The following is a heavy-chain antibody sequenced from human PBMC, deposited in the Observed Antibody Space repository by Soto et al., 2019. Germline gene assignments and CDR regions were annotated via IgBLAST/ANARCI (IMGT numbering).Heavy chain of an antibody. CDR1: RGTFSYNT. CDR3: ATNYGSGRTPFDY. D-gene: IGHD3-10*01. J-gene: IGHJ4*02. V-gene: IGHV1-69*02. CDR2: VIAMVGMT. Sequence: QVQLVQSGAEVKKPGSSVKVSCTASRGTFSYNTISWVRQAPGQGLEWMGRVIAMVGMTSYAQKFQGRLTITADKSTSTDYMVLNSLRPEDRAVYYCATNYGSGRTPFDYWGQGTMVTVSS.